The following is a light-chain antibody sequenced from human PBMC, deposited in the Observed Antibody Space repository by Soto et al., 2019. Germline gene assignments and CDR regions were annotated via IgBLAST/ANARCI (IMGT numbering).Light chain of an antibody. V-gene: IGLV2-14*01. Sequence: QSALTQPASVSGSLGQSITISCSGTSSDVGVYDYVSWNQQHPGKAPKLMIYDVTNRPSGVSNRFSGSKSGNTASLTISGLQAEDEADYYCSSYTGISTYVFGTGTKVTVL. CDR2: DVT. CDR1: SSDVGVYDY. CDR3: SSYTGISTYV. J-gene: IGLJ1*01.